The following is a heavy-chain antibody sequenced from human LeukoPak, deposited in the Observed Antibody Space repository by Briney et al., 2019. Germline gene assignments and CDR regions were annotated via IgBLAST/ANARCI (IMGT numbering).Heavy chain of an antibody. Sequence: PGGSLRLSCAASGFTFSSYAMHWVRQAPGKGLEWVAVISYDGSNKHCADSVKGRFTISRDNSKNTLYLQMNSLRAEDTAVYYCARVSDDSSGYYSEPFDYWGQGTLVTVSS. J-gene: IGHJ4*02. V-gene: IGHV3-30-3*01. CDR2: ISYDGSNK. D-gene: IGHD3-22*01. CDR1: GFTFSSYA. CDR3: ARVSDDSSGYYSEPFDY.